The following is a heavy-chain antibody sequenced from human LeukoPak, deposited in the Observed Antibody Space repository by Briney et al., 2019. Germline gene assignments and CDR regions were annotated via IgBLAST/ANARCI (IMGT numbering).Heavy chain of an antibody. J-gene: IGHJ6*02. V-gene: IGHV4-59*08. CDR3: GRQGAVSGTYHYYALDV. D-gene: IGHD6-19*01. CDR2: IYYDGST. CDR1: SGSITDYH. Sequence: SETLSLTCTVSSGSITDYHWSWIRQPPGKGLEWIGYIYYDGSTNYNPSLKSRVTISVDTSKTQFSLNLRSVTAADTAVYYCGRQGAVSGTYHYYALDVWGQGTMVTVSS.